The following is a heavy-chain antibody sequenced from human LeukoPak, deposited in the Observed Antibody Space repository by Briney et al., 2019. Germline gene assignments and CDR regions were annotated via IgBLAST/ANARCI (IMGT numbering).Heavy chain of an antibody. CDR2: INPNSGGT. CDR1: GYTFTGYY. J-gene: IGHJ5*02. CDR3: ARLGTPGIAVAGSSRFDP. V-gene: IGHV1-2*02. Sequence: AAVKVSCKASGYTFTGYYMHWVRQAPVQGLEWMGWINPNSGGTNYAQKFQGRVTMTRDTSISTACMELSRLRSEDTAVYYCARLGTPGIAVAGSSRFDPWGQGTLVTVSS. D-gene: IGHD6-19*01.